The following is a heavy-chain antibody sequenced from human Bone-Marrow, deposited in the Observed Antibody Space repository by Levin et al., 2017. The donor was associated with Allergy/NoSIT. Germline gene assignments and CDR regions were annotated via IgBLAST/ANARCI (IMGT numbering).Heavy chain of an antibody. D-gene: IGHD3-22*01. V-gene: IGHV3-33*01. J-gene: IGHJ6*02. Sequence: GGSLRLSCAASGFTFSSYGMHWVRQAPGKGLEWVAVIWYDGSNKYYADSVKGRFTISRDNSKNTLYLQMNSLRAEDTAVYYCAREFNHNYYDSSGYYPLYYYYGMDVWGQGTTVTVSS. CDR3: AREFNHNYYDSSGYYPLYYYYGMDV. CDR1: GFTFSSYG. CDR2: IWYDGSNK.